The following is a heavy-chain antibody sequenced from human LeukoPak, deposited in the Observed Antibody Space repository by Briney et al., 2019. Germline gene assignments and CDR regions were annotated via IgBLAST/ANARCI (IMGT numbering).Heavy chain of an antibody. D-gene: IGHD1-1*01. Sequence: GGSLRLSCAASGFTVSSNEMSWVRQAPGKGLEWVSSISGGSTYYADSRKGRFTISRDNSKNTLYLQMNSLRAEDTAVYYCARVGTGYYYYGMDVWGQGTTVTVSS. CDR3: ARVGTGYYYYGMDV. CDR1: GFTVSSNE. CDR2: ISGGST. J-gene: IGHJ6*02. V-gene: IGHV3-38-3*01.